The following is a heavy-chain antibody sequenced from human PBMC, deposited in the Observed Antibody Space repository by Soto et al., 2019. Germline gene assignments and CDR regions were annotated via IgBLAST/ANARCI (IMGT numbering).Heavy chain of an antibody. CDR3: ARATIVLVPAAMVSHWFDP. D-gene: IGHD2-2*01. Sequence: TLSLTCTVSGGSISSYYWSWIRQPPGKGLEWIGYIYYSGSTNYNPSLKSRVTISVDTSKNQFSLKLSSVTAADTAVYYCARATIVLVPAAMVSHWFDPWGQGTLVTVS. J-gene: IGHJ5*02. CDR1: GGSISSYY. V-gene: IGHV4-59*08. CDR2: IYYSGST.